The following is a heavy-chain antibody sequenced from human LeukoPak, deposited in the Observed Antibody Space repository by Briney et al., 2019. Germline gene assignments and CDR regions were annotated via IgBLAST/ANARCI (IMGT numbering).Heavy chain of an antibody. D-gene: IGHD2-2*01. CDR3: ARERLRGTRGAFDI. Sequence: GGSLRLSCAASGFTFSSYGMHWVRQAPGKGLEWVAVISYDGSNKYYADSVKGRFTISRDNSKNTLYLQMNSLRAEDTAVYYCARERLRGTRGAFDIWGQGTMVTVSS. CDR1: GFTFSSYG. CDR2: ISYDGSNK. V-gene: IGHV3-30*03. J-gene: IGHJ3*02.